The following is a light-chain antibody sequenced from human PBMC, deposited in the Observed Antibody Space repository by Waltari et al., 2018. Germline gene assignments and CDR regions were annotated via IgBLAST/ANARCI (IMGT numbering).Light chain of an antibody. CDR3: AAWDDSLSGPV. Sequence: QSVLTQPPSASGTHGQRVTISFSGSSSNIGSNYVYWYQQLPGTAPKLLIYRNNQRPSGVPDRFSGSKSGTSASLAISGLRSEDEADYYCAAWDDSLSGPVFGGGTKLTVL. CDR2: RNN. CDR1: SSNIGSNY. V-gene: IGLV1-47*01. J-gene: IGLJ3*02.